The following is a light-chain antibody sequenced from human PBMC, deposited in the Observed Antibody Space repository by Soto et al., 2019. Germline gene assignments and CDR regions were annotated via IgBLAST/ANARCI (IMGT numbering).Light chain of an antibody. CDR2: GAS. Sequence: EIVLTQSPGTLSLSPGERATLSCRASQSISSSYLAWHQQKSGQAPRLLIYGASTRATGIPGRFSGSGSGTDFTLTISRLEPEDFAVYYCQQYGTSPWTFGQGTKVEIK. J-gene: IGKJ1*01. CDR1: QSISSSY. V-gene: IGKV3-20*01. CDR3: QQYGTSPWT.